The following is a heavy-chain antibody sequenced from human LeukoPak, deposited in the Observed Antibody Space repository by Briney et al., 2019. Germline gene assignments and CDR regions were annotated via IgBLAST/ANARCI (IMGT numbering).Heavy chain of an antibody. D-gene: IGHD3-10*01. V-gene: IGHV3-11*04. CDR1: GFTLSDFY. CDR2: ISGDGATM. CDR3: TREDYYYAAGY. Sequence: GGSLRLSCTASGFTLSDFYMSWVRQAPGKGLEWLSYISGDGATMHYADSVRGRFTVSRDNAKNSLFLQMNSLGAEDTAIYYCTREDYYYAAGYWGQGTLVTVSS. J-gene: IGHJ4*02.